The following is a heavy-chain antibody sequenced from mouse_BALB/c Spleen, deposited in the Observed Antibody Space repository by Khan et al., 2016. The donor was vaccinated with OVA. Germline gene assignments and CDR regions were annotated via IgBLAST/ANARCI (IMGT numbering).Heavy chain of an antibody. V-gene: IGHV2-2*02. CDR2: IWSGGST. D-gene: IGHD2-4*01. CDR1: GFSLTTYG. J-gene: IGHJ3*01. Sequence: QIQLVQSGPGLVQPSQSLSITCTVSGFSLTTYGVHWVRQSPGKGLEWLGVIWSGGSTDYNAAFISRLSISKDNSKSQVFFKMNSLQTNDTAIYYCARNYDYDEGLAYWGQGTLVTVSA. CDR3: ARNYDYDEGLAY.